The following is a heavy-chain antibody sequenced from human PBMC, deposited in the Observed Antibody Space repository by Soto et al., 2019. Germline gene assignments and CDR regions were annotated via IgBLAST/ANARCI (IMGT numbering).Heavy chain of an antibody. J-gene: IGHJ4*02. V-gene: IGHV3-49*03. CDR3: TRVGLPYYYDSSGYYPNFDY. Sequence: PGGSLRLSCTASGFTFGDYAMSWLRQAPGKGLEWVGFIRSKAYGGTTEYAASVKGRFTISRDDSKSIAYLQMNSLKTEDTAVYYCTRVGLPYYYDSSGYYPNFDYWGQGTLVTVLL. D-gene: IGHD3-22*01. CDR2: IRSKAYGGTT. CDR1: GFTFGDYA.